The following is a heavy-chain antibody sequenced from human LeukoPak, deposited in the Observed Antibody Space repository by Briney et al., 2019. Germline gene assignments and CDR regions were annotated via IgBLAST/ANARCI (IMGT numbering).Heavy chain of an antibody. CDR3: AKGGLQTRNWYFAL. CDR1: GFTFNRYD. V-gene: IGHV3-30*18. J-gene: IGHJ2*01. CDR2: ISYDGSNK. D-gene: IGHD5-18*01. Sequence: GGSLRLSCVASGFTFNRYDMHWVGQAPGKGLEWVAVISYDGSNKYYADSVKGRFTISRDNSKNTLYLEMNSLRTEDTAVYYCAKGGLQTRNWYFALWGRGTLVTVSS.